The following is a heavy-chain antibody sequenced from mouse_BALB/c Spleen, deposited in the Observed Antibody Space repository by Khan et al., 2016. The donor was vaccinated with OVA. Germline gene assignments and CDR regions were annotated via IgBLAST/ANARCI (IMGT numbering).Heavy chain of an antibody. D-gene: IGHD1-1*01. CDR3: ALYYYGRAWFAY. Sequence: QVQLKQSGPGLVAPSQSLSITCTVSGFSLTSYGVGWVRQPPGKGLEWLGVIWGDGNTNYHSALISRLSIRNDNSKSQVFLKLNSLQTDDTATYYGALYYYGRAWFAYWGQGTLVTVSA. V-gene: IGHV2-3*01. CDR2: IWGDGNT. J-gene: IGHJ3*01. CDR1: GFSLTSYG.